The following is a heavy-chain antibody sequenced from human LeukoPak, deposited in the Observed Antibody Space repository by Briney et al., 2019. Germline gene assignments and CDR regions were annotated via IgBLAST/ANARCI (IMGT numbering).Heavy chain of an antibody. J-gene: IGHJ4*02. CDR1: GFPFSNYW. D-gene: IGHD6-13*01. V-gene: IGHV3-74*01. Sequence: PGGSLGLSCAASGFPFSNYWMHWVRQAPGKGLVWVSRVNSDGSTTNYADSVKGRFTISRDNAENTLYMRMNSLRPEDTAVYYCARGYYSSSRIDNWGQGTLVTVSS. CDR3: ARGYYSSSRIDN. CDR2: VNSDGSTT.